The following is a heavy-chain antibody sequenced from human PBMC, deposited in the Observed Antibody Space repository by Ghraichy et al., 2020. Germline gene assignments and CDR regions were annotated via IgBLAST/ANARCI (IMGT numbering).Heavy chain of an antibody. Sequence: GGSLRLSCAASGFTFSSNGMHWVRQAPGKGLEWVAVISYDGSNKYYEDSVKGRFTISSDNSKNTLYLQMNSLRAEDTAVYYCAKEGLGYCSSTSCYSLYYYYYGMAVSGQGTTVTVSS. J-gene: IGHJ6*02. V-gene: IGHV3-30*18. CDR1: GFTFSSNG. CDR2: ISYDGSNK. D-gene: IGHD2-2*02. CDR3: AKEGLGYCSSTSCYSLYYYYYGMAV.